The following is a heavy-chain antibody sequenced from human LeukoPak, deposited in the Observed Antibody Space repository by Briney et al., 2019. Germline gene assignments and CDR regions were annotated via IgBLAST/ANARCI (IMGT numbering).Heavy chain of an antibody. Sequence: GWSLRLPCAASGFTFNIHDLRLVRQAPAKGLEGVSAIGGGVCNTYYTASVKSRFTISRDNSKNTLYLQMNGLRDEDTAVYYCAKGRIHLWFRGQGTLVTVSS. D-gene: IGHD5-18*01. CDR3: AKGRIHLWF. V-gene: IGHV3-23*01. CDR2: IGGGVCNT. J-gene: IGHJ4*02. CDR1: GFTFNIHD.